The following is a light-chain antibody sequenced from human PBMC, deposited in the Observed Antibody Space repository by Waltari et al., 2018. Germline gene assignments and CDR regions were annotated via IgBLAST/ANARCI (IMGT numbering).Light chain of an antibody. CDR2: GAS. CDR1: QSVISDY. V-gene: IGKV3-20*01. J-gene: IGKJ4*01. Sequence: ENVLTQSPGTLSLSPGERATLSCRASQSVISDYLAWYQQKPGQAPRLLIFGASTRATGVPGRFSGGGSGTHFTLTISRLEPEDFALYYCQQYGSSTGLTFGGGTKVQIK. CDR3: QQYGSSTGLT.